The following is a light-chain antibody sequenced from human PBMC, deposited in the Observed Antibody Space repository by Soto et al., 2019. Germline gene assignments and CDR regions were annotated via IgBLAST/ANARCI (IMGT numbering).Light chain of an antibody. V-gene: IGKV3-20*01. CDR1: QSVSSSY. J-gene: IGKJ4*01. CDR2: GAS. CDR3: QHYGSSPT. Sequence: IVLTQSPGTLSLSPGERATLSCRASQSVSSSYLAWYQQKPGQAPRLLIYGASSRATGIPDRFSGSGSGTDFTLTISRLEPEDLAVYYCQHYGSSPTFGGGTKVEIK.